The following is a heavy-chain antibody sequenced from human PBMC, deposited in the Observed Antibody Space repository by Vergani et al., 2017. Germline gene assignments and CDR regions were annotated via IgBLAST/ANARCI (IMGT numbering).Heavy chain of an antibody. Sequence: EVQLVESGGGLVKPGGSLRLSCAASGFTFSSYSMNWVRQAPGKGLEWVSYISSSSSYTNYADSVKGRFTISRDNAKNSLYLQMNSLRAEDTAVYYCARDTVHDYDILTGYHPSYGMDVWGQGTTVTVSS. D-gene: IGHD3-9*01. V-gene: IGHV3-21*05. J-gene: IGHJ6*02. CDR3: ARDTVHDYDILTGYHPSYGMDV. CDR1: GFTFSSYS. CDR2: ISSSSSYT.